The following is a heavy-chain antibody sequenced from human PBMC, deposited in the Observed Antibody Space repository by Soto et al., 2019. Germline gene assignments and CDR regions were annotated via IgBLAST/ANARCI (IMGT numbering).Heavy chain of an antibody. CDR2: ISAYNGNT. D-gene: IGHD6-19*01. CDR1: VGTFTSYA. J-gene: IGHJ5*02. CDR3: ARDQWIAVAGTNWFDP. V-gene: IGHV1-18*01. Sequence: ASVQVSCKARVGTFTSYAISWVRQAPGQGLEWMGWISAYNGNTNYAQKLQGRVTMTTDTSTSTAYMELRSLRSDDTAVDYCARDQWIAVAGTNWFDPWGQGTLGTVSS.